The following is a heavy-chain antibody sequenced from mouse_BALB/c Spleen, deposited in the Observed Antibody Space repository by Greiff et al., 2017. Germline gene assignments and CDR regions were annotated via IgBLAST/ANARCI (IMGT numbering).Heavy chain of an antibody. CDR1: GFTFSSYA. J-gene: IGHJ4*01. V-gene: IGHV5-9-4*01. CDR3: ARDYDYDVKDYYAMDY. CDR2: ISSGGSYT. D-gene: IGHD2-4*01. Sequence: EVKLMESGGGLVKPGGSLKLSCAASGFTFSSYAMSWVRQSPEKRLEWVAEISSGGSYTYYPDTVTGRFTISRDNAKNTLYLEMSSLRSEDTAMYYCARDYDYDVKDYYAMDYWGQGTSVTVSS.